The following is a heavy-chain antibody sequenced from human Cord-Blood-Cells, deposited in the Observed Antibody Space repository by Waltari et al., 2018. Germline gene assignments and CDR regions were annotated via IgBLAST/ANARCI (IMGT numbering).Heavy chain of an antibody. D-gene: IGHD2-15*01. V-gene: IGHV4-34*01. CDR1: GGSFRGYY. Sequence: QVQLQQWGAGLLKPSETLSLTCAVYGGSFRGYYWSWIRQPPGKGLEWIGEINHSGSTNYNPSLKSRVTISVDTSKNQFSLKLSSVTAADTAVYYCALNGNCSGGSCYSDYWGQGTLVTVSS. CDR3: ALNGNCSGGSCYSDY. CDR2: INHSGST. J-gene: IGHJ4*02.